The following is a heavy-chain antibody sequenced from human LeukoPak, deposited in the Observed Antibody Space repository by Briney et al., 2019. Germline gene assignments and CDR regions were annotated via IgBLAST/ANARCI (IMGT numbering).Heavy chain of an antibody. Sequence: SETLSLTCTVSGGSISSSSYYWGWIRLPPGKGLEWIGSIYYSGSTYYNPSLKSRVTISVDTSKNQFSLKLSSVTAADTAVYYCARHTYYYDSSGYLYYFDYWGQGTLVTVSS. D-gene: IGHD3-22*01. CDR1: GGSISSSSYY. V-gene: IGHV4-39*01. J-gene: IGHJ4*02. CDR2: IYYSGST. CDR3: ARHTYYYDSSGYLYYFDY.